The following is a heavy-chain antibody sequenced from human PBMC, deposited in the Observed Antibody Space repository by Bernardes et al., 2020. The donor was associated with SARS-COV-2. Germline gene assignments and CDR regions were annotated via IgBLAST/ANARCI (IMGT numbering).Heavy chain of an antibody. CDR2: IWYDGSNK. J-gene: IGHJ6*02. CDR1: GFTFSSYG. D-gene: IGHD1-26*01. Sequence: GGTLRLSCAASGFTFSSYGMHWVRQAPGKGLEWVAVIWYDGSNKYYADSVKGRFTISRDNSKNTLYLQMNSLRAEDTAVYYCAREGIVGATTGMDVWGQGTTVTVSS. V-gene: IGHV3-33*01. CDR3: AREGIVGATTGMDV.